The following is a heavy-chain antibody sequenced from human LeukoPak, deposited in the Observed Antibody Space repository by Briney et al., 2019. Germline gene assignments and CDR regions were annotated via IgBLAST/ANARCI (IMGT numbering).Heavy chain of an antibody. J-gene: IGHJ6*02. V-gene: IGHV4-30-2*01. Sequence: SQTLSLTCTVSGGSISSGGYYWSWIRQPPGKGLEWIGEINHSGSTNYNPSLKSRVTISVDTSKNQFSLKLSSVTAADTAVYYCARGGGYSYGYYYYYGMDVWGQGTTVTVSS. CDR2: INHSGST. CDR1: GGSISSGGYY. D-gene: IGHD5-18*01. CDR3: ARGGGYSYGYYYYYGMDV.